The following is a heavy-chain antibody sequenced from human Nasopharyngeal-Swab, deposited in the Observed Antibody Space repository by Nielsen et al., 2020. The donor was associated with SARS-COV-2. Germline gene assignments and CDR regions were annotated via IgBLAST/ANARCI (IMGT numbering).Heavy chain of an antibody. Sequence: GGSLRLSCAASGFTFSSYSMNWVRQAPGKGLEWVSSISSSSSYIYYADSVKGRFTISRDNAKNSLYLQMNRLRAEDTAVYYCASGRGYSSSSDAFDIWGQGTMVTVSS. CDR3: ASGRGYSSSSDAFDI. J-gene: IGHJ3*02. CDR2: ISSSSSYI. D-gene: IGHD6-6*01. V-gene: IGHV3-21*01. CDR1: GFTFSSYS.